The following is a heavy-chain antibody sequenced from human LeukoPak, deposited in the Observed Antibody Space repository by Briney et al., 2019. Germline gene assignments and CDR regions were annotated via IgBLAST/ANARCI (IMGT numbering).Heavy chain of an antibody. Sequence: SETLSLTCTVSGGSISSYYWSWIRQPPGKGLEWIGYIYYSGSTNYNPSLKSRVTISVDTSKNQFSLKLSSVTAADTAVYYCARQTLTKNDYWGQGTLVTVSS. CDR3: ARQTLTKNDY. V-gene: IGHV4-59*08. D-gene: IGHD1-14*01. CDR1: GGSISSYY. J-gene: IGHJ4*02. CDR2: IYYSGST.